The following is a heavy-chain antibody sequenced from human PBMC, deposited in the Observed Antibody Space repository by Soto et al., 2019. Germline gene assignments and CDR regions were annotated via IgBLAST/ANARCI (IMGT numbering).Heavy chain of an antibody. J-gene: IGHJ4*02. V-gene: IGHV4-28*01. CDR2: NYYSGTT. D-gene: IGHD1-26*01. CDR3: ARREVHGPIDY. CDR1: GYSISSINW. Sequence: QVQLQESGPGLVKPSDTLSLTCAVSGYSISSINWWGWLRQPPGKGLEWIGFNYYSGTTYYNPSLKSRVRLAVDTSMQHSSLKFRSVRAVDTFVYYCARREVHGPIDYWGQGTLGTGSS.